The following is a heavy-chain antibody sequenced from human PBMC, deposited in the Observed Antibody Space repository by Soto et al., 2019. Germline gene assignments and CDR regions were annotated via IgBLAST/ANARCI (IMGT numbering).Heavy chain of an antibody. J-gene: IGHJ6*02. V-gene: IGHV3-33*01. D-gene: IGHD6-13*01. CDR3: ARDRYSSSWYHSYYYYYVTDV. Sequence: GGSLRLSCAAAGSTFSSYGMHWVRQAPGKGLEWVAVIWYDGSNKYYADSVKGRFTISRDNSKNTLYLQMNSLRAEDTAVYYCARDRYSSSWYHSYYYYYVTDVWGQGTTVTGSS. CDR2: IWYDGSNK. CDR1: GSTFSSYG.